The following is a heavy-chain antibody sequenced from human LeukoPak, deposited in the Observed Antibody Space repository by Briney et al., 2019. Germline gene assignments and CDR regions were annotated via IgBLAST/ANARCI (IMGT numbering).Heavy chain of an antibody. CDR1: GGSISSSSYY. J-gene: IGHJ4*02. V-gene: IGHV4-39*07. D-gene: IGHD3-10*01. Sequence: SETLSLTCTVSGGSISSSSYYWGWIRQPPGKGLEWIGSIYYSGSTYYNPSLKSRVTISVDTSENQFSLKLSSVTAADTAVYYCAREAGFYGSGSPLDYWGQGTLVTVSS. CDR2: IYYSGST. CDR3: AREAGFYGSGSPLDY.